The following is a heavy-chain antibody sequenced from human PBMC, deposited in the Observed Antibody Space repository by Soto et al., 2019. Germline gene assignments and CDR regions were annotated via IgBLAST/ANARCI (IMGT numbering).Heavy chain of an antibody. J-gene: IGHJ4*02. CDR1: GYSFTSYW. D-gene: IGHD3-22*01. Sequence: GESLKISCKSSGYSFTSYWIVWLRQMPGKGLEWMGIIYPSNSETRFSPSFQGQVTLSADKSIFTAYLKWSSLKASDTAIYYCSRQEYHYDTYSFGYWGQGTLVTVSA. CDR3: SRQEYHYDTYSFGY. V-gene: IGHV5-51*01. CDR2: IYPSNSET.